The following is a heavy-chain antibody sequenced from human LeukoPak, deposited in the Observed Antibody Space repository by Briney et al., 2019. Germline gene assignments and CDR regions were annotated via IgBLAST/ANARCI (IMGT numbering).Heavy chain of an antibody. V-gene: IGHV3-30*03. D-gene: IGHD3-3*01. Sequence: GRSLRLSCVASGITFSRHGMEWVRQAPGKGLEWVAVIADDGGVKQYADSVKGRFTVSRDNSKSTLYLQMNGLGVEDTAIYYCAREATWGEWYFDHWGQGTPVTVS. J-gene: IGHJ4*02. CDR3: AREATWGEWYFDH. CDR2: IADDGGVK. CDR1: GITFSRHG.